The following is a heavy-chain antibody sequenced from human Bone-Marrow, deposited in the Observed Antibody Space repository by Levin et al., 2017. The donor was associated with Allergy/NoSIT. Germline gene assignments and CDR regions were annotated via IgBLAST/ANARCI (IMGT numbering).Heavy chain of an antibody. CDR1: GGTFSSYT. Sequence: KISCQASGGTFSSYTISWVRQAPGQGLEWMGRIIPILGIANYAQKFQGRVTITADKSTSTAYMELSSLRSEDTAVYYCAGHITVTTWLFDYWGQGTLVTVSS. CDR2: IIPILGIA. J-gene: IGHJ4*02. V-gene: IGHV1-69*02. CDR3: AGHITVTTWLFDY. D-gene: IGHD4-17*01.